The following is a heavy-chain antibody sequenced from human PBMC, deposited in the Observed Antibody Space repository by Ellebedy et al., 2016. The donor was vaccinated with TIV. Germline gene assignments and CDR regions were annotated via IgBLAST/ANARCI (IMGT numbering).Heavy chain of an antibody. D-gene: IGHD4-17*01. J-gene: IGHJ4*02. V-gene: IGHV3-21*01. CDR1: GSTFSSYA. Sequence: GGSLRLXXAASGSTFSSYAMTWVRQAPGKGLEWVSSISSSSSYIYYADSVKGRFTISRDNAKNSLYLQMNSLRAEDTAVYYCARDFYGDYVLDYWGQGTLVTVSS. CDR3: ARDFYGDYVLDY. CDR2: ISSSSSYI.